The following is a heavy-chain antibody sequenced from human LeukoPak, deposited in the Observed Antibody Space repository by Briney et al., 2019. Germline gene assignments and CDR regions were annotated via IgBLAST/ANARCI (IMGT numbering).Heavy chain of an antibody. CDR3: ARVEAHSSGWYDVSDYYMDV. CDR2: ISAYNGNT. D-gene: IGHD6-19*01. V-gene: IGHV1-18*01. Sequence: ASVKVSCTASGYTFTSYGISWVRQAPGQGLEWMGWISAYNGNTNYAQKLQGRVTMTTDTSTSTAYMELRSLRSDDTAVYYCARVEAHSSGWYDVSDYYMDVWGKGTTVTVSS. J-gene: IGHJ6*03. CDR1: GYTFTSYG.